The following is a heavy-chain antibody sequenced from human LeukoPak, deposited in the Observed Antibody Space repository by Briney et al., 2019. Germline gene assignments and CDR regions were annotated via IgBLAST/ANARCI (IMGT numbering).Heavy chain of an antibody. J-gene: IGHJ4*02. CDR2: IYPGDSDT. CDR3: ARVRPRIVGAPIDY. V-gene: IGHV5-51*01. D-gene: IGHD1-26*01. CDR1: GYSFTSYW. Sequence: GESLKISCKGSGYSFTSYWIGWVRQMPGKGLEWMGTIYPGDSDTRYSPSFQGQVTISADKSISTAYMELSRLRSDDTAVYYCARVRPRIVGAPIDYWGQGTLVTVSS.